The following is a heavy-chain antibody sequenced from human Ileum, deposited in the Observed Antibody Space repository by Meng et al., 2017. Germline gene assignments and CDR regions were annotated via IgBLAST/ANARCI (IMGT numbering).Heavy chain of an antibody. CDR1: GRSSSSSDW. D-gene: IGHD2-21*01. V-gene: IGHV4-4*02. CDR3: VRNEGYSLGD. Sequence: QGQLEGAGPGMVEPSGTLALTGAVFGRSSSSSDWWGWVRQPPGKGLEWIAEMNLGGRPNYNPSLKSRVTISLDKSKNQFSLNLNSVTAADTAVYYCVRNEGYSLGDWGQGTLVTVSS. J-gene: IGHJ4*02. CDR2: MNLGGRP.